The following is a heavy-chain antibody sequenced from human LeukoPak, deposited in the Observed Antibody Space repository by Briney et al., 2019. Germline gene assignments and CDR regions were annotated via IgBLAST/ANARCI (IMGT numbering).Heavy chain of an antibody. Sequence: SVKVSCKASGGTFSSYTISWVRQAPGQGLEWMGRIIPILGIANYAQKFQGRVTITADRSTSTAYMELSSLRSEDTAVYYCAREIGDCGGDCYLGAFDIWGQGTMVTVSS. CDR2: IIPILGIA. CDR1: GGTFSSYT. J-gene: IGHJ3*02. D-gene: IGHD2-21*01. CDR3: AREIGDCGGDCYLGAFDI. V-gene: IGHV1-69*04.